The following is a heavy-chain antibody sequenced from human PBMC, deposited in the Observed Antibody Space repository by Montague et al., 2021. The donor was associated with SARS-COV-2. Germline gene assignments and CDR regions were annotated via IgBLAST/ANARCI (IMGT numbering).Heavy chain of an antibody. Sequence: SETLSLTCTVSGGSISSGDYYWTRIRRPPGKGLEWIGYIYYSGSTNYNPSLKSRVTISIDTSKNQFSLELSSVTAADMAVYYCASPGGYCTGGSCYYVYWGQGTLVTVSS. CDR2: IYYSGST. CDR1: GGSISSGDYY. CDR3: ASPGGYCTGGSCYYVY. V-gene: IGHV4-61*08. D-gene: IGHD2-15*01. J-gene: IGHJ4*02.